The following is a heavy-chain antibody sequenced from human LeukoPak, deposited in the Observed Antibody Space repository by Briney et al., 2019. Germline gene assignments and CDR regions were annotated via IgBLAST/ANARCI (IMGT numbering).Heavy chain of an antibody. Sequence: GGSLRLPCAASGFTLSDYSMNWVRQAPGKGLEWISYIGIDSGNTNYADSVKGRFTISGDKAKNSLYLQMNSLRVEDTAVYYCARDYKYAFDNWGQGTLVTVSS. J-gene: IGHJ4*02. CDR3: ARDYKYAFDN. D-gene: IGHD5-24*01. V-gene: IGHV3-48*01. CDR1: GFTLSDYS. CDR2: IGIDSGNT.